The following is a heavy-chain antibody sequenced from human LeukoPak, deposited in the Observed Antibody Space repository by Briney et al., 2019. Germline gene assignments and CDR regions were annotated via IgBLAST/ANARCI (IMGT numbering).Heavy chain of an antibody. Sequence: SETLSLTGTGSGASISSHYWNWIRQPPGKRLMWIGYTSYTGSSNYNPSLNSRVTISVDTSKNQLSLTLTSVTAADTAVYYCARGSTVGDDYWGQGMLVTVSS. J-gene: IGHJ4*02. CDR2: TSYTGSS. D-gene: IGHD4-17*01. CDR1: GASISSHY. CDR3: ARGSTVGDDY. V-gene: IGHV4-59*11.